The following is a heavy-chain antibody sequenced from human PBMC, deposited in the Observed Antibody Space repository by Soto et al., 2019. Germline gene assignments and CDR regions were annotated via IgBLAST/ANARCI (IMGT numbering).Heavy chain of an antibody. CDR3: ARRAETNGWNGFGADKYYFDF. V-gene: IGHV1-8*01. D-gene: IGHD1-1*01. Sequence: ASVKVSCKASGYTFTSYDIYWVRQATGQGLEWMGWMNPNTGNSGYAQKFQGRVTMTSDTSISTAHMELSSLRSEDTAVYYCARRAETNGWNGFGADKYYFDFSWQGTLVTVFS. CDR2: MNPNTGNS. J-gene: IGHJ4*02. CDR1: GYTFTSYD.